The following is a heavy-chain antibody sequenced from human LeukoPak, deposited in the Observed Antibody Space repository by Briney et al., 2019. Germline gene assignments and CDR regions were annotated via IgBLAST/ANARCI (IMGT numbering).Heavy chain of an antibody. CDR2: IWYDGSNK. V-gene: IGHV3-33*08. CDR1: GFTFSSYA. D-gene: IGHD2-2*01. Sequence: GGSLRLSCAASGFTFSSYAMHWVRQAPGKGLEWVAVIWYDGSNKYYADSVKGRFTISRDNSKNTLYLQMNSLRAEDTAVYYCVREEYYCSSTSCYAGDFDYWGQGTLVTVSS. J-gene: IGHJ4*02. CDR3: VREEYYCSSTSCYAGDFDY.